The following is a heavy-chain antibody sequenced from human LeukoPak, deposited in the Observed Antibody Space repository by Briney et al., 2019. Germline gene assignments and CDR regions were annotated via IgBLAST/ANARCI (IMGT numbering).Heavy chain of an antibody. CDR3: VTISQGSLDP. D-gene: IGHD3-9*01. J-gene: IGHJ5*02. Sequence: TGGSLRLSCTATGFTFSNYRVSWVRQAPGKGLEWVSNIKQNGSEQFSAGSLKGRFTISRDNAKNSLYLQMNSMRAEDTAMYYCVTISQGSLDPWGQGTLVTVSS. CDR2: IKQNGSEQ. CDR1: GFTFSNYR. V-gene: IGHV3-7*05.